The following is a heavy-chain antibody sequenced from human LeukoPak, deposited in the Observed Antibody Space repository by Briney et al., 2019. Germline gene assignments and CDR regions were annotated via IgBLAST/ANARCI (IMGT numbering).Heavy chain of an antibody. CDR3: ARVQKPMNRRDGYSYFDY. CDR1: GYTFTSYG. Sequence: GASVKVSCKASGYTFTSYGISWVRQAPGQGLEWMGGIIPIFGTANYAQKFQGRVTITADESTSTAYMELSSLRSEDTAVYYCARVQKPMNRRDGYSYFDYWGQGTLVTVSS. V-gene: IGHV1-69*13. J-gene: IGHJ4*02. D-gene: IGHD5-24*01. CDR2: IIPIFGTA.